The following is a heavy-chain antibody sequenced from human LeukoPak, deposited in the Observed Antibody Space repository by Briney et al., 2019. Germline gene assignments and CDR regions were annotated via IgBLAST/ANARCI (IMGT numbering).Heavy chain of an antibody. CDR2: ISGSGSST. CDR3: AKGASGWPYYLDS. V-gene: IGHV3-23*01. Sequence: GGSLRLSCAASGFTFNDYWMHWVLQAPGEGLEWVSAISGSGSSTYYADSLKGRFTTSRDNSKNTLYLQMNSLRAEDTAVYYCAKGASGWPYYLDSWGQGTLVTVSS. D-gene: IGHD6-19*01. J-gene: IGHJ4*02. CDR1: GFTFNDYW.